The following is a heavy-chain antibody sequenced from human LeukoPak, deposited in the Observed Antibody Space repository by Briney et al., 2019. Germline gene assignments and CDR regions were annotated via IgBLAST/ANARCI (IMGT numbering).Heavy chain of an antibody. Sequence: PSETLSLTCTVSGGSISSYYWSWIRQPPGKGLEWIACISYSGSTKYNPSLKSRATISVDTSKNQLSLKLSSVTAADTAVYYCAREPGFDSSGYLNWFDPWGQGTLVTVSS. CDR1: GGSISSYY. CDR3: AREPGFDSSGYLNWFDP. V-gene: IGHV4-59*01. D-gene: IGHD3-22*01. CDR2: ISYSGST. J-gene: IGHJ5*02.